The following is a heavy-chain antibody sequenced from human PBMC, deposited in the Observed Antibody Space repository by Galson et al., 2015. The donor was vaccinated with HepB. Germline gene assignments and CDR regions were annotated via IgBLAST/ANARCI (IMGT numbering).Heavy chain of an antibody. D-gene: IGHD1-1*01. J-gene: IGHJ4*02. CDR1: GFTFSSYA. CDR2: ISGSGGGT. CDR3: AKTGLERSSFDY. Sequence: SLRLSCAASGFTFSSYAMSWVRQAPGKGLEWVSAISGSGGGTYYAASVKGRFTISRDNSKNTLYLQMNSLRAEDTAVYYCAKTGLERSSFDYWGQGTLVTVSS. V-gene: IGHV3-23*01.